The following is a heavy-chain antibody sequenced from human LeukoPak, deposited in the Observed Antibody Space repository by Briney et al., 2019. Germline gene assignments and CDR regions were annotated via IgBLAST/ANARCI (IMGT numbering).Heavy chain of an antibody. V-gene: IGHV1-18*01. Sequence: ASVKVSCKASGYTFTSYGISWVRQAPGQGLEWMGWISAYNGNTNYAQKLQGGVTMTTDTSTSTAYMELRSLRSDDTAVYYCARDQHKSIAVAGTGGYWGQGTLVTVSS. CDR3: ARDQHKSIAVAGTGGY. CDR1: GYTFTSYG. J-gene: IGHJ4*02. D-gene: IGHD6-19*01. CDR2: ISAYNGNT.